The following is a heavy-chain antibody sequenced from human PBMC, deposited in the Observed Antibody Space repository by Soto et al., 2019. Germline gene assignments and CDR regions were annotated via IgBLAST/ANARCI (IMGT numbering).Heavy chain of an antibody. CDR3: ARGRYGDY. CDR1: GYTFTSYG. J-gene: IGHJ4*02. V-gene: IGHV1-18*01. D-gene: IGHD1-1*01. CDR2: ISAHNGNT. Sequence: QVHLVQSGAEVKKPGASVKVSCKGSGYTFTSYGITGVRQAPGQGLEWMGWISAHNGNTDYAQKLQGRVTVTRDTSTSTSYLELRSLTSDDAAVYYWARGRYGDYWGQGALVTVSS.